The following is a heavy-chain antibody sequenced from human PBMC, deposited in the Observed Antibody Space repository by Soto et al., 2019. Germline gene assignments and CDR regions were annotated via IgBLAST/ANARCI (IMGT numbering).Heavy chain of an antibody. V-gene: IGHV1-46*03. CDR3: ARGVGYSDSSGYPFDY. CDR2: INPRSGKT. J-gene: IGHJ4*02. Sequence: VQLVQSGAEVKRPGASVKISCKASGDTLSTYYMHWARQAPGQGLEWMGIINPRSGKTNYPQKYQGRVNMTRDTSTTTVYMELSTLRSEDTAMYYCARGVGYSDSSGYPFDYWGQGTLVTVSS. CDR1: GDTLSTYY. D-gene: IGHD3-22*01.